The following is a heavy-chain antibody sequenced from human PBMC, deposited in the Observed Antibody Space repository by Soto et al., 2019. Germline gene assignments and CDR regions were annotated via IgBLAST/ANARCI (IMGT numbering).Heavy chain of an antibody. CDR3: TADLPDWGAYAFEY. D-gene: IGHD3-16*01. V-gene: IGHV3-15*07. Sequence: PLRDSCTASYFTFNTAWMNWVLKNPFKLLELFGRIKSKINVGTIDYAAPVKGRFTISRDDSKNTLYLEMNSLNTEDTAVYYCTADLPDWGAYAFEYWGQGILVTVSS. CDR1: YFTFNTAW. J-gene: IGHJ4*02. CDR2: IKSKINVGTI.